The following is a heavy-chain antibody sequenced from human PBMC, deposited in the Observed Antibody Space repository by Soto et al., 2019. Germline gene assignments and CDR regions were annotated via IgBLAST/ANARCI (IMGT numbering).Heavy chain of an antibody. CDR1: GFTFSTYS. D-gene: IGHD6-19*01. V-gene: IGHV3-21*01. CDR3: AKDRAVAGRSGAFDI. Sequence: PVGSLRLSCVGSGFTFSTYSINWVRQAPGKGLEWVSSISSRSDIYYADSVKGRFPTSRDNSKNTLYLQMNSLRGEDTAVYYCAKDRAVAGRSGAFDIWGQGTMVTVSS. J-gene: IGHJ3*02. CDR2: ISSRSDI.